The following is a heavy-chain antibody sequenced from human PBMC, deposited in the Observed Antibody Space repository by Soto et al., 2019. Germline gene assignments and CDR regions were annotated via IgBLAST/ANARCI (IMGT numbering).Heavy chain of an antibody. D-gene: IGHD6-19*01. J-gene: IGHJ6*02. CDR1: GFIFSNYA. Sequence: GSLRLSCAASGFIFSNYAVHWVRQAPGKGLEWAAVISYDGSNKYYADSVKGRFTISRDNSRNRLYLQMSGLTPDDTAVYYCARDASAWYVRGDMDVWGQGTTVTVSS. V-gene: IGHV3-30-3*01. CDR2: ISYDGSNK. CDR3: ARDASAWYVRGDMDV.